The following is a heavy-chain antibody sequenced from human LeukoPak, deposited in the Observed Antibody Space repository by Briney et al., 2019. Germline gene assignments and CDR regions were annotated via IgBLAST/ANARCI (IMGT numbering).Heavy chain of an antibody. Sequence: SETLSLTCSVSGGSINNYFWTWIRQPPGKGLEWIGYIYYSGRTNYSPSLKSRVTISVDTSKNQFSLELTSVTAADTAVYYCARLSPLYGDYGVFHYWGQGTLVTVSS. CDR3: ARLSPLYGDYGVFHY. V-gene: IGHV4-59*08. CDR2: IYYSGRT. J-gene: IGHJ4*02. CDR1: GGSINNYF. D-gene: IGHD4-17*01.